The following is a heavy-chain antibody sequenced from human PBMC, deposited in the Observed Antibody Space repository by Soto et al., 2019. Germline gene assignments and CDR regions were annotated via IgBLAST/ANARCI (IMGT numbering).Heavy chain of an antibody. Sequence: SETLDITCSVSGESVSSDRYFWTWIRQPPGKGLEWIAYISYTGDTNYNPSLKSRVTISVDTSRNQFSLTLTSVTAADTAVYYCARLGGFASGTFDYWGQGILVTVSS. CDR3: ARLGGFASGTFDY. D-gene: IGHD6-13*01. CDR2: ISYTGDT. V-gene: IGHV4-61*01. J-gene: IGHJ4*02. CDR1: GESVSSDRYF.